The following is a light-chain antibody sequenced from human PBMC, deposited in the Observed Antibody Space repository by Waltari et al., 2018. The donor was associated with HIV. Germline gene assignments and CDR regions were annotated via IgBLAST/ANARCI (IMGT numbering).Light chain of an antibody. CDR1: KSIGSW. CDR3: QEYNTYSET. Sequence: DIQMTQSPSTLSASAGDRVTITCRSSKSIGSWLAWYQQKPGKAPTLLSSEASTLQTGVPSRFSGSGSGTEFTLTISSLHPDDFATYYCQEYNTYSETFGQGTKVEIK. J-gene: IGKJ1*01. CDR2: EAS. V-gene: IGKV1-5*03.